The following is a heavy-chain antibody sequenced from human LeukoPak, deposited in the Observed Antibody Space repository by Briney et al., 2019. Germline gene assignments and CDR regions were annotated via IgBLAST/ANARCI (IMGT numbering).Heavy chain of an antibody. CDR3: ARATYYYDSSGYNDAFDI. D-gene: IGHD3-22*01. CDR2: IYNSGST. CDR1: GGSISSGDYY. J-gene: IGHJ3*02. Sequence: SETLSLTCTVSGGSISSGDYYWSWIRQPPGKGLEWIGYIYNSGSTYYNPSLKSRVIISADTSKNQFSLNLNSVTAADTAVYYCARATYYYDSSGYNDAFDIWGQGTMVTVSS. V-gene: IGHV4-30-4*01.